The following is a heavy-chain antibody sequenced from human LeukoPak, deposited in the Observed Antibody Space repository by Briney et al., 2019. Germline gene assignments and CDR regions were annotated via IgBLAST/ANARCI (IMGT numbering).Heavy chain of an antibody. CDR2: ITATGDTA. Sequence: GGSLRLSCVGSGFTFIKCAISWVRQAPGKELEWVAIITATGDTAYYADSVKGRFTISRDNSRNTVYMQMDSLRAEDTAIYYCAGDRNSDWYSPLDYWGQGTQVTVS. D-gene: IGHD6-19*01. V-gene: IGHV3-23*01. CDR1: GFTFIKCA. J-gene: IGHJ4*02. CDR3: AGDRNSDWYSPLDY.